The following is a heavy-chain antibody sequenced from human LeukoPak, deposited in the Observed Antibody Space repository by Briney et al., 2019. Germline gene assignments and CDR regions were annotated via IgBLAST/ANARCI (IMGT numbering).Heavy chain of an antibody. V-gene: IGHV3-53*04. CDR3: ARDLGSDRGSSGYYYY. D-gene: IGHD3-22*01. CDR1: GFTVSSNY. J-gene: IGHJ4*02. Sequence: GGSLRLSCAASGFTVSSNYMSWVRQAPGKGLEWVSVIYSGGSTYYADSVRGRFTISRHNSKNTLYLQMNSLRAEDTAVYYCARDLGSDRGSSGYYYYWGQGTLVTVSS. CDR2: IYSGGST.